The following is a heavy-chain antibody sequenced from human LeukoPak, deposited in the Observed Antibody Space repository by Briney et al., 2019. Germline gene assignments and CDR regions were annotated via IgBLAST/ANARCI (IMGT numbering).Heavy chain of an antibody. V-gene: IGHV4-34*01. Sequence: SETLSLTCAVYGGSFSGYYWSWIRQPPGKGLEWIGEIYHSGSTNYNPSLKSRVTISVDKSKNQFSLKLSSVTAADTAVYYCARFQGGCRDWGQGTLVTVSS. D-gene: IGHD3-16*01. J-gene: IGHJ4*02. CDR3: ARFQGGCRD. CDR1: GGSFSGYY. CDR2: IYHSGST.